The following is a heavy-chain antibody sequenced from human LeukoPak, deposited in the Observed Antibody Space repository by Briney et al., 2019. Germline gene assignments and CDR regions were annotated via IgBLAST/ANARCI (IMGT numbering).Heavy chain of an antibody. J-gene: IGHJ4*02. D-gene: IGHD2-15*01. CDR2: IYYSGST. CDR1: GGSISSSSYY. CDR3: ARDPSYCSGGSCYYH. V-gene: IGHV4-39*07. Sequence: SETLSLTCTVSGGSISSSSYYWGWIRQPPGKGLEWIGSIYYSGSTYYNPSLKSRVTISVDTSKNQFSLKLSSVTAADTAVYYCARDPSYCSGGSCYYHWGQGTLVTVSS.